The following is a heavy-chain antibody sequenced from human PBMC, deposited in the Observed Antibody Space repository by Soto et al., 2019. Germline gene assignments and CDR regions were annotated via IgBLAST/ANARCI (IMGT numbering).Heavy chain of an antibody. CDR2: ISAYNGNT. CDR1: SYTFTSYG. J-gene: IGHJ4*02. Sequence: ASVNVSCKASSYTFTSYGISWVRQAPGQGLEWMGWISAYNGNTNYAQKLQGRVTMTTDTSTSTAYMELRSLRSDDTAVYYCARVDVDTAMVTSLFDYWGQGTLVTVSS. D-gene: IGHD5-18*01. CDR3: ARVDVDTAMVTSLFDY. V-gene: IGHV1-18*01.